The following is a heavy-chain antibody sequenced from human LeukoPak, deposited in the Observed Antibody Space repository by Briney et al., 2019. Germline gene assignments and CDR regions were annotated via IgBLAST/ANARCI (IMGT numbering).Heavy chain of an antibody. V-gene: IGHV3-48*01. J-gene: IGHJ4*02. D-gene: IGHD5-12*01. CDR2: ISSSSSTI. CDR1: GFTFSTYS. CDR3: ARDGISPGYAPYYFDY. Sequence: GGSLRLSCAASGFTFSTYSMNWVRQAPGKGLEWVSYISSSSSTIYYADSVKGRFTISRDNAKNTLYLQMDSLRPEDTAVYYCARDGISPGYAPYYFDYWGQGTLVTVSS.